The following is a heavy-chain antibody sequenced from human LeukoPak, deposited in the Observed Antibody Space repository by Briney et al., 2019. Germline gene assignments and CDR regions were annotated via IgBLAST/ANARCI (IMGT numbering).Heavy chain of an antibody. CDR1: GGSFSGYY. Sequence: SETLSLTCAVYGGSFSGYYWSWIRQPPGKGLEWIGEINHSGSTNYNPSLKSRVTISVDTSKNQFPLKLSSVTAADTAVYYCARAIVVVSEPPNWFDPWGQGTLVTVSS. J-gene: IGHJ5*02. D-gene: IGHD2-21*01. V-gene: IGHV4-34*01. CDR3: ARAIVVVSEPPNWFDP. CDR2: INHSGST.